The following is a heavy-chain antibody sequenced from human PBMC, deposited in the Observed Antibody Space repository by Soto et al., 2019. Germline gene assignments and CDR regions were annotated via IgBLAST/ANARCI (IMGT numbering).Heavy chain of an antibody. Sequence: GGSLRLSCAASGISLSSYWVYWVRQAPGKGLVWVSRIYRDGSSTSYADFVKGRFTISRDNTKNTLYLQMNGLRAEDTAVYYCAVRGGYTTPFDYWGQGTLVTVSS. J-gene: IGHJ4*02. CDR3: AVRGGYTTPFDY. V-gene: IGHV3-74*01. CDR2: IYRDGSST. D-gene: IGHD2-2*02. CDR1: GISLSSYW.